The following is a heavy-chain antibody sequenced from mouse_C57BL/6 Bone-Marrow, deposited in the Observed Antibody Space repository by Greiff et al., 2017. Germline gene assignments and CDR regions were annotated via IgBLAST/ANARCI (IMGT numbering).Heavy chain of an antibody. CDR2: IYPRSGNT. CDR3: ARFLYYGSTMDY. Sequence: VQLQQSGAELARPGASVKLSCKASGYTFTSYGISWVKQRTGQGLEWIGEIYPRSGNTYYNEKFKGKATLTADKSSSTAYMELRSLTSEDSAVYFCARFLYYGSTMDYWGKGTTLTVSS. J-gene: IGHJ2*01. V-gene: IGHV1-81*01. CDR1: GYTFTSYG. D-gene: IGHD1-1*01.